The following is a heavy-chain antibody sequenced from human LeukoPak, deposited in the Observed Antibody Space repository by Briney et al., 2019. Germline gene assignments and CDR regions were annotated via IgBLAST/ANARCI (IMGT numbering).Heavy chain of an antibody. CDR3: ARERYCSGGSCYRGDWFDP. CDR2: IIPILGIA. Sequence: SVKVSCKASGYTFTGYYMHWVRQAPGQGLEWMGRIIPILGIANYAQKFQGRVTITADKSTSTAYMELSSLRSEDTAVYYCARERYCSGGSCYRGDWFDPWGQGTLVTVSS. D-gene: IGHD2-15*01. V-gene: IGHV1-69*04. J-gene: IGHJ5*02. CDR1: GYTFTGYY.